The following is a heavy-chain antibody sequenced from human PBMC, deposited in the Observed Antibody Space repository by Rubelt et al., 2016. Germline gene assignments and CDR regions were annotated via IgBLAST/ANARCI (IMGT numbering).Heavy chain of an antibody. J-gene: IGHJ4*02. CDR2: IGGSGDTT. CDR3: AKGAGDFDY. Sequence: VRQAPGKGLEWVSGIGGSGDTTYYADSVKGRFTISRDNSKNTVDLQMNSLRAEDTAVYYCAKGAGDFDYWGQGALVTVSS. D-gene: IGHD1-14*01. V-gene: IGHV3-23*01.